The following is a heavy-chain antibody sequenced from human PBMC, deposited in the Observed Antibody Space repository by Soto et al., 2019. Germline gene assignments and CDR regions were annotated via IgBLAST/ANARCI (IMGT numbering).Heavy chain of an antibody. D-gene: IGHD1-1*01. CDR3: ARGIPGHYAFVV. CDR2: IKVDGSST. CDR1: GFTFSNYW. Sequence: EVQLVESGGGLVQPGGSLRLSCAASGFTFSNYWMHWVRQVPGKGLVWVARIKVDGSSTNYADSVKGRFTISRDNAQNTLFVQINSLTAEDTAVYSCARGIPGHYAFVVWGQGTMVTVSS. J-gene: IGHJ3*01. V-gene: IGHV3-74*01.